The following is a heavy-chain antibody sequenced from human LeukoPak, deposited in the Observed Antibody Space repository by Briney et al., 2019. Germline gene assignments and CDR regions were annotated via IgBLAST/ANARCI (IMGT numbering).Heavy chain of an antibody. CDR2: ISGSGGST. J-gene: IGHJ6*02. CDR3: AKEGAGDSDYYGMDV. D-gene: IGHD4-17*01. CDR1: GFTFNAHN. V-gene: IGHV3-23*01. Sequence: GGSLRLSCAASGFTFNAHNMNWVRQAPGKGLEWVSAISGSGGSTYYADSVKGRFTISRDSSKNALYLQMNSLRAEDTAVYYCAKEGAGDSDYYGMDVWGQGTTVTVSS.